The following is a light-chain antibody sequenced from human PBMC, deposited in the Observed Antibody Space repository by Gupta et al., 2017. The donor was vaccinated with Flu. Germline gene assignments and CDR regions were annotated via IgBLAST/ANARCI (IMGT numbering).Light chain of an antibody. CDR2: DDS. CDR1: KIGSQS. Sequence: SYVLTQPPSVSVAPGQTARITCGGNKIGSQSVHWYQQKPGQAPVLVVYDDSDRPSGIPERFSGSNSGNTATLTISRVEAGDEADYYCQVWDSSSDHPVFGGGTKLTVL. CDR3: QVWDSSSDHPV. J-gene: IGLJ2*01. V-gene: IGLV3-21*02.